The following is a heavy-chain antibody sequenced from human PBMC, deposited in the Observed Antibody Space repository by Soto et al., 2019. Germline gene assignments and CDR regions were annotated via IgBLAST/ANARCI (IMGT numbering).Heavy chain of an antibody. V-gene: IGHV3-23*01. D-gene: IGHD3-9*01. J-gene: IGHJ5*02. Sequence: GSLRLFCSAHGFPFPDSAMSWVHQASGKGLEWVSAIGTRDDIFYADSVKGRFTISRDDSKNTLYLQMNSLRAEDTALYYCAKDLGSDWFPYTWFDPWCQQT. CDR3: AKDLGSDWFPYTWFDP. CDR2: IGTRDDI. CDR1: GFPFPDSA.